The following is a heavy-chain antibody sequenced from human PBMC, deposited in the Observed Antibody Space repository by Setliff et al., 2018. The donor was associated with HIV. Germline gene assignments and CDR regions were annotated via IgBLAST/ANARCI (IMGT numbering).Heavy chain of an antibody. CDR1: GGSISSGSHF. CDR3: ASPASDSSTVNGADY. Sequence: PSETLSLTCTVSGGSISSGSHFWGWIRQPAGRGLEWIGHIYASGSTYYNPSLKRRVTISVDTSKNQFSLKLSSVTAADTAVYYCASPASDSSTVNGADYWGQGTLVTVSS. J-gene: IGHJ4*02. D-gene: IGHD6-13*01. V-gene: IGHV4-61*09. CDR2: IYASGST.